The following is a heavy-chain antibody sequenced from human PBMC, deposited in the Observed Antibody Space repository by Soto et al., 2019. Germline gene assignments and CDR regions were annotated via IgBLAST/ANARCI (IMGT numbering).Heavy chain of an antibody. CDR1: GGSISSGGYY. CDR2: IYYSGST. V-gene: IGHV4-31*03. J-gene: IGHJ4*02. Sequence: SETLSLTCTVSGGSISSGGYYWSWIRQHPGKGLEWIGYIYYSGSTYYNPSLKSRVTISVDTSKNQFSLKLSSVTAADTAVYYCARNRGRGQYYYDSSGYYGVFDYWGQGTLVTVSS. D-gene: IGHD3-22*01. CDR3: ARNRGRGQYYYDSSGYYGVFDY.